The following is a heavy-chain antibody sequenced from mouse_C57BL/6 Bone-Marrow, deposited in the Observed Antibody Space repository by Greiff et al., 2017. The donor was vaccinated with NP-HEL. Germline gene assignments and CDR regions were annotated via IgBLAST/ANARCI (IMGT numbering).Heavy chain of an antibody. CDR2: INPYNGGT. D-gene: IGHD2-12*01. J-gene: IGHJ4*01. V-gene: IGHV1-19*01. CDR1: GYTFTDYY. Sequence: VQLQQSGPVLVKPGASVKMSCKASGYTFTDYYMNWVKQSHGKSLEWIGVINPYNGGTSYNQKFKGKATLTVDKSSSTAYMELNSLTSEDSAVYYCARRPQLSNRYAMDYWGQGTSVTVSS. CDR3: ARRPQLSNRYAMDY.